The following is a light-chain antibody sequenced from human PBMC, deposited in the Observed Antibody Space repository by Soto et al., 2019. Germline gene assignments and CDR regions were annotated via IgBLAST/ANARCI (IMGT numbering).Light chain of an antibody. CDR1: SSNIGNNY. CDR3: GTWDSSLSAGV. V-gene: IGLV1-51*01. Sequence: QSVLTQPPSVSAAPGQKVTISCSGSSSNIGNNYVSWYQQLPGTAPKLLIYDNNKRTSGIPDRFSGSKSGTSATLVITGLQTGDEADYYCGTWDSSLSAGVFGGGTKLTVL. J-gene: IGLJ2*01. CDR2: DNN.